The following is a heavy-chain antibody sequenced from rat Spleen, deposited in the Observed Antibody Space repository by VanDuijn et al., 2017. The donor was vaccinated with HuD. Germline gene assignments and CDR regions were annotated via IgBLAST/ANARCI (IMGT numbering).Heavy chain of an antibody. CDR1: GFTFSNYG. D-gene: IGHD1-5*01. CDR3: ARDENGYIYVWFAY. CDR2: MWSGGST. Sequence: EVQLVESGGGLVQPGRSMKLSCAASGFTFSNYGMAWVRQPPGKGLEWMGVMWSGGSTAYNSALKSRLSISKDTAKSQVFLKMNSLETEDTATYYCARDENGYIYVWFAYWGQGTLVTVSS. V-gene: IGHV2S63*01. J-gene: IGHJ3*01.